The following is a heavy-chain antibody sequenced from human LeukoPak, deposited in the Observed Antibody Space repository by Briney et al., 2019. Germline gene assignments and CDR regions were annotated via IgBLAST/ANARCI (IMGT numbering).Heavy chain of an antibody. J-gene: IGHJ5*02. CDR1: GFTFDDYA. CDR3: AKGGADSSGYSLNWFDP. CDR2: ISWNSGSI. V-gene: IGHV3-9*01. D-gene: IGHD3-22*01. Sequence: GGSLRLSCAASGFTFDDYAMHWVRQAPGKGLEWVSGISWNSGSIGYAGSVKGRFTISRDNAKNSLYLQMNSLRAEDTALYYCAKGGADSSGYSLNWFDPWGQGTLVTVSS.